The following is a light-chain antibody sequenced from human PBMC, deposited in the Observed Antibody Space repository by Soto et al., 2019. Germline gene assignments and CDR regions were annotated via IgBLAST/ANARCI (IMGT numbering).Light chain of an antibody. CDR1: SSDVGSYNR. CDR2: KVR. Sequence: QSALTQPPSVSGSPGQSVTISCTGSSSDVGSYNRVSWYQQPPGTAHKLLSYKVRNRPSGVPDLFSGSKSGNTASLTISVQQDEDEADYYSSLYVSSGMVFGGGTKLTVL. CDR3: SLYVSSGMV. V-gene: IGLV2-18*01. J-gene: IGLJ2*01.